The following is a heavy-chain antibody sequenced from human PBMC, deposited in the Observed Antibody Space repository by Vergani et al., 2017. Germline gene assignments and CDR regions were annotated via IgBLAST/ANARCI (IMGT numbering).Heavy chain of an antibody. Sequence: QVQLVESGGGVVQPGRSLRLSCAASGFTFSSYGMHWVRQAPGKGLEWVAVISYDGSNKYYADSVKGRFTISRDNSKNTLYLQMNSLRAEDTAVYYCAKTASAARDFDYWGQGTLVTVSS. CDR1: GFTFSSYG. V-gene: IGHV3-30*18. CDR3: AKTASAARDFDY. J-gene: IGHJ4*02. CDR2: ISYDGSNK. D-gene: IGHD6-6*01.